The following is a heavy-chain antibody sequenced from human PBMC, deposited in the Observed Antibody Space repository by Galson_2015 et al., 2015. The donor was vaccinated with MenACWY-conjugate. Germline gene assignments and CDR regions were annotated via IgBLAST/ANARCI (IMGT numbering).Heavy chain of an antibody. J-gene: IGHJ6*02. CDR3: ARAGPKTKRILTQGTNQSMGTVGYYYGMDV. CDR2: ISSSSSYI. CDR1: GFTFSSYS. D-gene: IGHD1/OR15-1a*01. Sequence: SLRLSCAASGFTFSSYSMNWVRQAPGKGLEWVSSISSSSSYIYYADSVKGRFTISRDNAKNSLYLEMNSLRAEDTAVYYCARAGPKTKRILTQGTNQSMGTVGYYYGMDVWGQGTTVTVSS. V-gene: IGHV3-21*01.